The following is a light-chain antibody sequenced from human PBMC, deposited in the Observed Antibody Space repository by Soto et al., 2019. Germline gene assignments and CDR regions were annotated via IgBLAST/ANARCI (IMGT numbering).Light chain of an antibody. J-gene: IGLJ1*01. Sequence: QSALTQPASVSGSPGQSITISCTGTSSDVGAYNYVSWYQQHPGKAPKLMIYANTNRPSGVPGRFSGSKSGTSASLAITGLQAEDEADYYCQSYDSSLSGYVFGTGTKVTVL. V-gene: IGLV2-14*01. CDR3: QSYDSSLSGYV. CDR1: SSDVGAYNY. CDR2: ANT.